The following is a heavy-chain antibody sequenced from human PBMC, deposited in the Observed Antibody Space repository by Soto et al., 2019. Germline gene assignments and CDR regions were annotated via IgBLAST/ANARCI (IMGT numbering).Heavy chain of an antibody. Sequence: ASVKLTWKVSGYTLTELSMHWVRQAPGKGLEWMGGFDPEDGETIYAQKFQGRVTMTEDTSTDTAYMELSSLRSEDTAVYYCATASFPGMALAGPNWGQGTLVTVSS. D-gene: IGHD6-19*01. CDR1: GYTLTELS. V-gene: IGHV1-24*01. CDR3: ATASFPGMALAGPN. J-gene: IGHJ4*02. CDR2: FDPEDGET.